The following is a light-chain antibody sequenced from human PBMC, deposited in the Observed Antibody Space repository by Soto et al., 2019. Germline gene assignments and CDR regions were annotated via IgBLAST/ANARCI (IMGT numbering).Light chain of an antibody. V-gene: IGLV2-14*01. CDR3: SSYTTTSTYV. Sequence: QSVLTQPASVSGSPGQSITISCTGTSSDVGGYDYVSWYQQHPGKAPKFMIYEVTNRPAGVSHRFSGSKSGNTASLTISGLQAEDEADYYCSSYTTTSTYVFGPGTKLTVL. CDR1: SSDVGGYDY. J-gene: IGLJ1*01. CDR2: EVT.